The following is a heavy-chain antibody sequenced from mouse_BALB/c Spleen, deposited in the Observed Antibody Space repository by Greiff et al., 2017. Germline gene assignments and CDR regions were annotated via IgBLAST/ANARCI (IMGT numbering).Heavy chain of an antibody. CDR1: GYTFTSYT. CDR2: INPSSGYT. CDR3: ARRENYYGNSYYAMDY. Sequence: QVQLKQSGAELARPGASVKMSCKASGYTFTSYTMHWVKQRPGQGLEWIGYINPSSGYTNYNQKFKDKATLTADKSSSTAYMQLSSLTSEDSAVYYCARRENYYGNSYYAMDYWGQGTSVTVSS. J-gene: IGHJ4*01. V-gene: IGHV1-4*01. D-gene: IGHD2-1*01.